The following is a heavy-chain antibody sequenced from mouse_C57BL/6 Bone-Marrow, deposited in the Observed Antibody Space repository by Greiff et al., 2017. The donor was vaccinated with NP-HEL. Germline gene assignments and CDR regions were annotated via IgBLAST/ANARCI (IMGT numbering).Heavy chain of an antibody. J-gene: IGHJ4*01. V-gene: IGHV2-6*03. CDR1: GFSLTSYC. D-gene: IGHD1-1*01. CDR3: AGNYYDSRDAMDY. Sequence: VQGVESGPGLVAPSQSLSITCTASGFSLTSYCVHWVRQPPGKGLEWLGVIWSDGSTTYNSALKSRLTISKDNSKSHVFLKMSSLQTDDTAMYYCAGNYYDSRDAMDYWGQGTSVTVSS. CDR2: IWSDGST.